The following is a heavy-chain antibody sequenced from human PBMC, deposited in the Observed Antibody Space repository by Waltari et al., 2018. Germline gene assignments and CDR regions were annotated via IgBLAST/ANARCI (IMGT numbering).Heavy chain of an antibody. CDR3: ARSFDFWSGYSLGY. V-gene: IGHV4-59*01. Sequence: QVLLQESGPGLVRPSETLSLPCSVPGYSINNYYWGWIRATPGMRLAWIGYISHTGITRYSPSLKSRVTRSVDTSKNQFSLRLESVSAADTAVYYCARSFDFWSGYSLGYWGQGTLVTVAS. J-gene: IGHJ4*02. CDR2: ISHTGIT. CDR1: GYSINNYY. D-gene: IGHD3-3*01.